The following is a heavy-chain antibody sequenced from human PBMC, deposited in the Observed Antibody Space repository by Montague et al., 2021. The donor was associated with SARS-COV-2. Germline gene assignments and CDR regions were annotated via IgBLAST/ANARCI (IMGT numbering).Heavy chain of an antibody. V-gene: IGHV4-39*01. CDR1: GGPISGSSYY. CDR3: ARREYSYGWGD. CDR2: VDYSGNT. D-gene: IGHD5-12*01. J-gene: IGHJ4*02. Sequence: SETLSLTCTVTGGPISGSSYYWGWIRQSPGKGLEWIASVDYSGNTYYSPSLKSLLTVSVDTSKNQFSLKLNSVTAADTALYYCARREYSYGWGDWGQGTLVTVSS.